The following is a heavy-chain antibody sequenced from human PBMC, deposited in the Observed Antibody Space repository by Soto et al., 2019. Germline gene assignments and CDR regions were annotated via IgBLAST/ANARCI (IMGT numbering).Heavy chain of an antibody. CDR3: ARSFGSAISYFDY. J-gene: IGHJ4*02. Sequence: ASETLSLTCTVSGGSISSSSYYWGWIRQPPGKGLEWIGSIYYSGSTYYNPSLKSRVTISVDTSKNQFSLKLSSVTAADTAVYYCARSFGSAISYFDYWGQGTLVTVSS. CDR1: GGSISSSSYY. D-gene: IGHD1-26*01. V-gene: IGHV4-39*01. CDR2: IYYSGST.